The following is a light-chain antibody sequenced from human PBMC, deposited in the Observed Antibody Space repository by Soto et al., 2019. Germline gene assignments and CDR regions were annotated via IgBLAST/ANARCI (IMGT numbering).Light chain of an antibody. CDR3: LQTYSTPRP. V-gene: IGKV1-39*01. CDR2: PEV. J-gene: IGKJ4*01. Sequence: DIQRTQSPSSLSASVGDRVTITCRASQSINTYLNWYQHKPGKAPNLLISPEVGLHSGVPSRFSGSGSGTDFSLTISSLQPEDSATYYCLQTYSTPRPFGGGTKVDI. CDR1: QSINTY.